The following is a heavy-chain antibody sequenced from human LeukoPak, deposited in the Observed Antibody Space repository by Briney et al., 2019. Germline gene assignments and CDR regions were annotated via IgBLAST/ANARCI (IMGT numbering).Heavy chain of an antibody. CDR1: GFTFSSYA. J-gene: IGHJ4*02. V-gene: IGHV3-30-3*01. CDR2: ISYDGGNK. CDR3: ARDFADSSGYYPPDY. D-gene: IGHD3-22*01. Sequence: GGSLRLSCAASGFTFSSYAMHWVRQAPGKGLEWVAVISYDGGNKYYADSVKGRFTISRDNSRNTLYLQMNSLRAEDTAVYYCARDFADSSGYYPPDYWGQGTLVTVSS.